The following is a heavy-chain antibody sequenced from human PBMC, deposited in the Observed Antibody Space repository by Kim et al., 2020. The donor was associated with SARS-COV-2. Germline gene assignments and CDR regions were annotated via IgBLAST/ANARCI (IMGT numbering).Heavy chain of an antibody. D-gene: IGHD3-22*01. CDR2: IIPIFGTA. Sequence: SVKVSCKASGGTFSSYAISWVRQAPGQGLEWMGGIIPIFGTANYAQKFQGRVTITADESTSTAYMELSSLRSEDTAVYYCARVGFKYYYDSSGPFDYWGQGTLVTVSS. V-gene: IGHV1-69*13. CDR3: ARVGFKYYYDSSGPFDY. CDR1: GGTFSSYA. J-gene: IGHJ4*02.